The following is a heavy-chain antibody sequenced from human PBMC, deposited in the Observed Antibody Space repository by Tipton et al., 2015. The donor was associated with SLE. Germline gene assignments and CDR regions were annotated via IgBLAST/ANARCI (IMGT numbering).Heavy chain of an antibody. V-gene: IGHV3-7*03. CDR2: IKQDGSEK. CDR3: AKDPFVDY. J-gene: IGHJ4*02. Sequence: SLRLSCAASGFTFSSYWMSWVRQAPGKGLEWVANIKQDGSEKYYVDSVKGRFTISRDNSKNTLYLQMNSLRAEDTAVYYCAKDPFVDYWGQGTLVTVSS. D-gene: IGHD3-10*01. CDR1: GFTFSSYW.